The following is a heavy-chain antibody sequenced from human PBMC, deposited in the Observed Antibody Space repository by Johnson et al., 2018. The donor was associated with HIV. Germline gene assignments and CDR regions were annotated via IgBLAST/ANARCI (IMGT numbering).Heavy chain of an antibody. CDR2: ITSSGSLT. V-gene: IGHV3-11*01. CDR3: ARDLRVGASDGFDI. D-gene: IGHD1-26*01. CDR1: GFTLSDYY. J-gene: IGHJ3*02. Sequence: QVQLVESGGGLVKPGGSLRLSCAASGFTLSDYYMCWIRQAPGKGLDWLSYITSSGSLTYYADSVKARFTISRDNAKNSLFLQMNSLRADDTAVFYWARDLRVGASDGFDIWGQGTKVTVAS.